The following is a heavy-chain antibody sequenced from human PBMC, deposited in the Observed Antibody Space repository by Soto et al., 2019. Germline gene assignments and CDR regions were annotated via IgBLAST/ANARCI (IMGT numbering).Heavy chain of an antibody. V-gene: IGHV3-30-3*01. CDR2: ISYDGSNK. Sequence: LRLSCAASGFTFSSYAMHWVRQAPGKGLEWVAVISYDGSNKYYADSVKGRFTISRDNSKNTLYLQMNSLRAEDTAVYYCARGEDRPPIPYGMDVWGQGTTVTVSS. CDR1: GFTFSSYA. J-gene: IGHJ6*02. CDR3: ARGEDRPPIPYGMDV.